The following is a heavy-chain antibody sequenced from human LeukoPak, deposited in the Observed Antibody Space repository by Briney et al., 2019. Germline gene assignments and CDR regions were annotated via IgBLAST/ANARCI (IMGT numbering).Heavy chain of an antibody. CDR2: MYTGGGR. Sequence: GGSLRLSCAASGFSVSNYYMSWVRQPPGKGLGWVSVMYTGGGRYYGDSVKGRFTISRDNSKNTVFLQMNSLRVEDTALYCCTRGQSYCGADCYSDWGQGALVTVSS. CDR3: TRGQSYCGADCYSD. V-gene: IGHV3-66*01. D-gene: IGHD2-21*02. J-gene: IGHJ4*02. CDR1: GFSVSNYY.